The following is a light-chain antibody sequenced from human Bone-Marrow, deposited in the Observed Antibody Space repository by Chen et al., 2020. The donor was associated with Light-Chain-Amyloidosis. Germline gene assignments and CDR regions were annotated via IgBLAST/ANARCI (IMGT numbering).Light chain of an antibody. CDR2: DAS. CDR3: QQYDSYSVT. CDR1: HSINIW. V-gene: IGKV1-5*01. Sequence: DIPMTQVPFTASSSVGDRVTITCRASHSINIWVAWYQQKPGRAPKLLIYDASRVESGVPSRFSGSGYGTEFSLTISSLQPDDFATYYCQQYDSYSVTFGQGTTVE. J-gene: IGKJ2*01.